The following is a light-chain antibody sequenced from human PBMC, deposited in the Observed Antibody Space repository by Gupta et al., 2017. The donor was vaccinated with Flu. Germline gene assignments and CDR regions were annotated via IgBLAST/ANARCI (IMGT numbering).Light chain of an antibody. J-gene: IGKJ3*01. Sequence: DIQMTQSPSTLSASVGDRVTITCRTSQSVSTWLAWYQQRAGQAPKLLIYKASSLESGVSSLFSGSGSGTEFTLTISSLQPDDFATYYCQQYNSDSTFGPGTKVEMK. V-gene: IGKV1-5*03. CDR2: KAS. CDR3: QQYNSDST. CDR1: QSVSTW.